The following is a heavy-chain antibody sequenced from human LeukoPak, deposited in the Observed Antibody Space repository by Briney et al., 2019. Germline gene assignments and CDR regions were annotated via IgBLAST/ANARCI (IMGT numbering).Heavy chain of an antibody. J-gene: IGHJ6*03. CDR3: ANGGSSGWYLGYMDV. V-gene: IGHV3-30*02. CDR2: IRYDGSNK. D-gene: IGHD6-19*01. CDR1: GFTFSSYG. Sequence: GGSLRLSCAASGFTFSSYGMHWVRQAPGKGLEWVAFIRYDGSNKYYADSVKGRFTISRDNSKNTLYLQMNSLRAEDTAVYYCANGGSSGWYLGYMDVWGKGTTVTISS.